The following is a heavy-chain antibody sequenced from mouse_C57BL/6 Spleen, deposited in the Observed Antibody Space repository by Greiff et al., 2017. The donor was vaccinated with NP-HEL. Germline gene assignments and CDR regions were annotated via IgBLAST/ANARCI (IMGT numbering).Heavy chain of an antibody. CDR1: GYTFTSYG. V-gene: IGHV1-81*01. CDR3: ARDADGGRRDYFDD. CDR2: IYPRSGDT. Sequence: QVQLQQSGAELARPGASVKLSCKASGYTFTSYGISWVKQRTGQGLEWIGEIYPRSGDTYYNEKFKGKATLTADKSSSTAYMELRSLTSEDSAVYFCARDADGGRRDYFDDWGQGTTLTVAS. D-gene: IGHD1-1*01. J-gene: IGHJ2*01.